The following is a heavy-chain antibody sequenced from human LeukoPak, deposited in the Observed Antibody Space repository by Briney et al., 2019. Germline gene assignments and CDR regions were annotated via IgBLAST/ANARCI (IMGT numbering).Heavy chain of an antibody. Sequence: GGSLRLSCAASGFTFSSYAMNWVRQAPGKGLEWVSTISSSGRSTYYADSVKGRFTISRDNSKSTQYLRMDSLRAEDTAVYYCAKFPTGYLRAPKHWGQGTLVTVSS. V-gene: IGHV3-23*01. CDR3: AKFPTGYLRAPKH. CDR2: ISSSGRST. J-gene: IGHJ1*01. D-gene: IGHD1-1*01. CDR1: GFTFSSYA.